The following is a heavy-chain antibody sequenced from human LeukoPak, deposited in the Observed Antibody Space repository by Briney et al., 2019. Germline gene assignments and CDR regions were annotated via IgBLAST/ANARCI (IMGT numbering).Heavy chain of an antibody. D-gene: IGHD3-22*01. CDR1: GGSILDSTYY. J-gene: IGHJ5*02. CDR3: ARQSSGYYYGWFDP. CDR2: IFYTGNT. V-gene: IGHV4-39*01. Sequence: PSETLSLTCTVSGGSILDSTYYCAWLRQPPGKGLEWIATIFYTGNTHYNPSLKSRVTMSVDTVKNQFSLNLNSVTAADTAVYYCARQSSGYYYGWFDPWGQGSLVAVSS.